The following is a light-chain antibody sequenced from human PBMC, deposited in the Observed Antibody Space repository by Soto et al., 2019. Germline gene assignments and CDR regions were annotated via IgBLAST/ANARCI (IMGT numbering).Light chain of an antibody. CDR3: QQYNKCPRT. CDR1: QSVSSI. J-gene: IGKJ1*01. Sequence: EILMTQSPATLSVSAGERATLTCRASQSVSSILAWYQQTPGQAPKLLIYDASTMQTGVPARFSGSGSGTEFTLTISSLQPDDFAVYHCQQYNKCPRTFGQGTKVEIK. V-gene: IGKV3-15*01. CDR2: DAS.